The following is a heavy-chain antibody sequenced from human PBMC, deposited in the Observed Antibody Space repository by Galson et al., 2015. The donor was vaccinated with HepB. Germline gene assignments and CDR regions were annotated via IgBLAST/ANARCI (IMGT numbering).Heavy chain of an antibody. CDR1: GFTFSSYS. Sequence: SLRLSCAASGFTFSSYSMNWVRQAPGKGLEWVSSISSSSRYISYADSLKGRFTISRDNAKNSLYLQMNSLRAEDTAVYYCARGLTGYFGYFDYWGQGTLVTVSS. CDR3: ARGLTGYFGYFDY. D-gene: IGHD3-9*01. J-gene: IGHJ4*02. V-gene: IGHV3-21*01. CDR2: ISSSSRYI.